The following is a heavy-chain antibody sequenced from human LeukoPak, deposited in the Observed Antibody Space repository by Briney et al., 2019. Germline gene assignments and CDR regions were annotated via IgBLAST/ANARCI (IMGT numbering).Heavy chain of an antibody. D-gene: IGHD1-26*01. CDR1: GGSFSGYY. CDR3: ARGREGPANYYGMDV. CDR2: INHSGST. Sequence: SETLSLTCAVYGGSFSGYYWSWIRQPPGKGLEWIGEINHSGSTNYNPSLKSRVTISVDASKNQFSLKLSSVTAADTAVYYCARGREGPANYYGMDVWGKGTTVTVSS. J-gene: IGHJ6*04. V-gene: IGHV4-34*01.